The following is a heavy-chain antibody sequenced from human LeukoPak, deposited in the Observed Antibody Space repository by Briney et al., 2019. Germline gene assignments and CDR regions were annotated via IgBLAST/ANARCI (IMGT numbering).Heavy chain of an antibody. CDR1: GGSISSYY. Sequence: PSETLSLTCTVSGGSISSYYWSWIRQPPGKGLEWIGYIYYSGSTNYNPSLKSRVTISVDTSKNQFSLNLSSVTAADTAVYYCARGSGSYSVYYYYGRDVWGQGPTVTVSS. V-gene: IGHV4-59*01. J-gene: IGHJ6*02. CDR2: IYYSGST. D-gene: IGHD1-26*01. CDR3: ARGSGSYSVYYYYGRDV.